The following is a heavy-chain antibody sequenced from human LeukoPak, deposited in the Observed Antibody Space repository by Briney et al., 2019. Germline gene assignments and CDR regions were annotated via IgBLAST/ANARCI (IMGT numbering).Heavy chain of an antibody. CDR2: ISSSSSYI. CDR3: ARGEARYGADILTGYADY. V-gene: IGHV3-21*01. CDR1: GFTFSRYA. Sequence: GGSLRLSCAASGFTFSRYAMNWVRRAPGKGLEWVSSISSSSSYIYYADSVKGRFTISRDNAKNSLYLQMNSLRAEDTAVYYCARGEARYGADILTGYADYWGQGTLVTVSS. D-gene: IGHD3-9*01. J-gene: IGHJ4*02.